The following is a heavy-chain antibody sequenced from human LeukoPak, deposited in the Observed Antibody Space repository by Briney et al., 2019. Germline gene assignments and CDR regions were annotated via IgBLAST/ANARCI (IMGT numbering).Heavy chain of an antibody. CDR1: SDSISGYS. J-gene: IGHJ4*02. V-gene: IGHV4-4*07. CDR3: AKERRHFYRESTGFYPTGFYVGN. D-gene: IGHD3-9*01. CDR2: MDTGGNT. Sequence: SETLSLTCAVSSDSISGYSWNWIRQPAGKGLEWIGRMDTGGNTNFIPSLKSRLTMSADTSKNQLSLKLTSVTAADTAVYYCAKERRHFYRESTGFYPTGFYVGNWGRGILVTVSS.